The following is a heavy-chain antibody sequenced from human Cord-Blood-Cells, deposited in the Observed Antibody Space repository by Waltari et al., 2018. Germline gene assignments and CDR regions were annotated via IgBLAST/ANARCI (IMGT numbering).Heavy chain of an antibody. Sequence: QVQLVQSGAEVKKPGASVKVSCKASGYTFTSYDINWVRQATGQGLEWMGWMNPKSGNTGYAQKFQGRVTRTRNTSISTAYMELSSLRSEDTAVYYCARGGPNYYGSGSDAFDIWGQGTMVTVSS. CDR1: GYTFTSYD. D-gene: IGHD3-10*01. V-gene: IGHV1-8*01. J-gene: IGHJ3*02. CDR2: MNPKSGNT. CDR3: ARGGPNYYGSGSDAFDI.